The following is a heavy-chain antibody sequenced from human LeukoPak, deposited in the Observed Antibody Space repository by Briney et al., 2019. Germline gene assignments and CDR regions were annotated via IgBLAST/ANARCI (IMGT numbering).Heavy chain of an antibody. D-gene: IGHD6-13*01. CDR1: GNTFSSYY. J-gene: IGHJ4*02. CDR2: INPSGGLT. V-gene: IGHV1-46*04. CDR3: AREGPGTGKYLDY. Sequence: SSVRVSCKASGNTFSSYYMHWVRQAPGQGLEWMGIINPSGGLTFYAQRLEGRVTVTRDTSTSTVHMELSSLRSEDTAVYYCAREGPGTGKYLDYWGQGTLVTVSS.